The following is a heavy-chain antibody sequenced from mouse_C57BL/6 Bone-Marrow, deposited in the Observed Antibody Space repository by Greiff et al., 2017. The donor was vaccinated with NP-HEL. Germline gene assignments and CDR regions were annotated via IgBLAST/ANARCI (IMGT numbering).Heavy chain of an antibody. CDR3: ATYYGNY. D-gene: IGHD2-10*01. Sequence: VKLLESGPELVKPGASVKISCKASGYSFTSYYIHWVKQRPGQGLEWIGWIYPGSGNTKYNEKFKGKATLTADTSSSTAYMQLSSLTSEDSAVYYCATYYGNYWGQGTTLTVSS. CDR1: GYSFTSYY. J-gene: IGHJ2*01. CDR2: IYPGSGNT. V-gene: IGHV1-66*01.